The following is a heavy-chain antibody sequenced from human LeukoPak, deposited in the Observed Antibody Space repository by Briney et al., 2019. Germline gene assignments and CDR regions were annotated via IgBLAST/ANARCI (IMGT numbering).Heavy chain of an antibody. V-gene: IGHV3-23*01. J-gene: IGHJ4*02. CDR3: AKAAAGWAFDN. CDR2: ISGSGGST. CDR1: GFTFSSYG. Sequence: GGSLRLSCAASGFTFSSYGMSWVRQAPGKGLEWVSVISGSGGSTNYADSVKGRFTISRDNSKNTMYLQMNSLRAEDTAVYYCAKAAAGWAFDNWGQGTLVTVSS. D-gene: IGHD6-13*01.